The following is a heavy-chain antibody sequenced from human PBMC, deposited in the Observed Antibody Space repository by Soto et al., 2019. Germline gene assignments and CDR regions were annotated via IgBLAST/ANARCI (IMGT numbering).Heavy chain of an antibody. CDR1: GGSISSYY. D-gene: IGHD3-3*01. V-gene: IGHV4-59*01. CDR2: IYYSGST. J-gene: IGHJ6*02. Sequence: PXETLSLTCTVSGGSISSYYWSWIRQPPGKGLEWIGYIYYSGSTNYNASLKSRVTISVDTSKNQFSLKLSSVTAADTAVYYCARDLGRGSKFGVVKKYYYYGMDVWGQGTTVTVSS. CDR3: ARDLGRGSKFGVVKKYYYYGMDV.